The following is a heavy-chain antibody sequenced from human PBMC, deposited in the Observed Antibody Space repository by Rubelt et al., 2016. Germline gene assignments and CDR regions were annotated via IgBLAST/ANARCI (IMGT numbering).Heavy chain of an antibody. Sequence: QVQLVESGGGVVQPGRSLRLSCAASGFTFSNYGMHWVRQAPGKGLEWVAIIWYDGGNKYYADSVKGRFTLSRDNSKNTLCMQMNSLGVEDNGVYYCVGDRVAVRGCFDSWGQGTLVTVSS. CDR3: VGDRVAVRGCFDS. D-gene: IGHD6-6*01. CDR1: GFTFSNYG. CDR2: IWYDGGNK. V-gene: IGHV3-33*01. J-gene: IGHJ5*01.